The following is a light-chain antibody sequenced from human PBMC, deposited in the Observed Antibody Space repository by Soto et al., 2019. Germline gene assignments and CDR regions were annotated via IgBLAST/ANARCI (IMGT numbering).Light chain of an antibody. V-gene: IGKV3-20*01. J-gene: IGKJ5*01. CDR3: QQYGSTSIT. CDR2: GAA. Sequence: ESVFTLSASTVSLSPGERATLSCRTSQSVSNNYLAWYQQQPGQPPRRLIYGAASRATGIPDRFSGSGCGTDFTLSTIRLEAEDVAVDYCQQYGSTSITFGQGTRLEIK. CDR1: QSVSNNY.